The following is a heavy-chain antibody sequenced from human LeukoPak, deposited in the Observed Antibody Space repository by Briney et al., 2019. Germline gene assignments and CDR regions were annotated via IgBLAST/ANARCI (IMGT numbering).Heavy chain of an antibody. CDR1: GFTFSSYS. V-gene: IGHV3-21*01. CDR3: ARGLKVGATIYFDY. Sequence: GGSLRLSCAASGFTFSSYSMNWVRQAPGKGLEWASSISSSSSYIYYADSVKGRFTISRDNAKNSLYLQMNSLRAEDTAVYYCARGLKVGATIYFDYWGQGTLVTVSS. CDR2: ISSSSSYI. D-gene: IGHD1-26*01. J-gene: IGHJ4*02.